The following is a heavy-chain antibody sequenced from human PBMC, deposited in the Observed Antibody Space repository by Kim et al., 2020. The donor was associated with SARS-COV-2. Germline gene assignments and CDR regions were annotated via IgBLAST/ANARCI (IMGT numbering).Heavy chain of an antibody. Sequence: RIDDADSVKGRFTISKDNAKNSVYLQMNSLRGEDTALYYCGKDIFPGGMDVWGQGTTVTVSS. J-gene: IGHJ6*02. V-gene: IGHV3-9*01. D-gene: IGHD3-9*01. CDR3: GKDIFPGGMDV. CDR2: RI.